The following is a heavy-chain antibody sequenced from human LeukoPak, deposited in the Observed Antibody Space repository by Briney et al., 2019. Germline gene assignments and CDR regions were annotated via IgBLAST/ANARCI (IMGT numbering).Heavy chain of an antibody. J-gene: IGHJ3*02. CDR1: GGTFSSYA. CDR3: ARGDIVVVPAAKDTAIYAFDI. Sequence: SVKVSCKASGGTFSSYAISWVRQAPGQGLEWMGGIIPIFGTANYAQKFQGRVTITADESTSTAYMELSSLRSEDTAVYYCARGDIVVVPAAKDTAIYAFDIWGQGTMVTVSS. D-gene: IGHD2-2*01. CDR2: IIPIFGTA. V-gene: IGHV1-69*13.